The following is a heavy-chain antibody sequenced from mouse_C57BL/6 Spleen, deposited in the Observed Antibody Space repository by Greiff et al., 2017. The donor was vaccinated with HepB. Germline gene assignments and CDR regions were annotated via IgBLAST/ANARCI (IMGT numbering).Heavy chain of an antibody. J-gene: IGHJ3*01. CDR2: IYPRSGNT. CDR1: GYTFTSYG. V-gene: IGHV1-81*01. D-gene: IGHD2-4*01. CDR3: ARKGDYPAY. Sequence: QVHVKQSGAELARPGASVKLSCKASGYTFTSYGISWVKQRTGQGLEWIGEIYPRSGNTYYNEKFKGKATLTADKSSSTAYMELRSLTSEDSAVYFCARKGDYPAYWGQGTLVTVSA.